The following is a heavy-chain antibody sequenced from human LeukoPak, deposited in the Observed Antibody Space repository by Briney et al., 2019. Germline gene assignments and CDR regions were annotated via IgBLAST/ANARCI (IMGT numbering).Heavy chain of an antibody. V-gene: IGHV1-18*01. CDR3: ARKRWGVFDP. D-gene: IGHD5-24*01. CDR2: ISAYNGIT. CDR1: GYTFTNYG. J-gene: IGHJ5*02. Sequence: ASVKVSCKASGYTFTNYGISWVRQAPGQGLEWMGWISAYNGITNYAQKLQGRVTMTTDTSTSTAYMELRSLRSEDTAVYYCARKRWGVFDPWGQGTLVTVSS.